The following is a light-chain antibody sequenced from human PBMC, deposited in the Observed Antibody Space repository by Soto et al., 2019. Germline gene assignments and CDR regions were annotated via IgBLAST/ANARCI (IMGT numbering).Light chain of an antibody. J-gene: IGKJ5*01. CDR1: QGIRND. CDR2: GAS. V-gene: IGKV1-6*01. CDR3: QQANSFPIT. Sequence: ALQMTQSPSSLSASVGDRVTITCRASQGIRNDLGWYQQKAGKAPNLLIYGASNLHSGVPSRFSGSGSGTNFTLTISSLQPEDFATYYCQQANSFPITFGQGTRLEIK.